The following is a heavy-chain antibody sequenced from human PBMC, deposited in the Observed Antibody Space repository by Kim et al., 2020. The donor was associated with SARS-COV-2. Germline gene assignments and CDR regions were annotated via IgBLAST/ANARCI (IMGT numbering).Heavy chain of an antibody. V-gene: IGHV3-48*02. D-gene: IGHD1-26*01. CDR1: GFTFSSYS. J-gene: IGHJ5*02. CDR3: ARAYSGSYFFWFDP. Sequence: GGSLRLSCAASGFTFSSYSMNWVRQAPGKGLEWVSYISSSSSTIYYADSVKGRFTISRDNAKISLYLQMNSLRDEDTAVYYCARAYSGSYFFWFDPWGQGTLVTVSS. CDR2: ISSSSSTI.